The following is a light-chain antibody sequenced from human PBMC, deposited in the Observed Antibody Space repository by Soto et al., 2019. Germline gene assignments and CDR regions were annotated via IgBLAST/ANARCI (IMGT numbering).Light chain of an antibody. CDR3: QQYNNWLIT. J-gene: IGKJ5*01. CDR2: GAS. Sequence: EIVMTQSPATLSVSPGERATLSCRASQSVSGNLAWYQQKPGQAPGLLIYGASTRATGIPARFSGSGSGTEFTLTISSLQSEDFAVYYCQQYNNWLITFGQGTRLEIK. CDR1: QSVSGN. V-gene: IGKV3-15*01.